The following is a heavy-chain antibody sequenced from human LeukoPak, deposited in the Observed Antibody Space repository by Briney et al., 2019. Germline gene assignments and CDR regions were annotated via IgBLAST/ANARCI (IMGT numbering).Heavy chain of an antibody. V-gene: IGHV3-23*01. CDR1: GFTFSSYA. D-gene: IGHD2-15*01. CDR2: ISGSGAGT. Sequence: GGSLRLSCAASGFTFSSYAMSWVRQAPGKGLECVSSISGSGAGTYCADSVKGRFTISRDNSKNTLYLQMNSLRPEDTAVYYCAKVRVGTAHFDYWGQGTLVTVSS. J-gene: IGHJ4*02. CDR3: AKVRVGTAHFDY.